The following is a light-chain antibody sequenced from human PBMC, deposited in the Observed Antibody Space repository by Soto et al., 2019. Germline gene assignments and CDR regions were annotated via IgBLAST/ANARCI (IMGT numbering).Light chain of an antibody. CDR1: QSVSSN. CDR3: QQYNNWRPWR. V-gene: IGKV3-15*01. Sequence: EIVMTQSPATLSVSPGERATLSCRASQSVSSNLAWYQEKPGQAPRLLIYGASTRATGIPARFSRSGSGTELTLTISSLQYEDFAVYDCQQYNNWRPWRFGQGTQVEIK. J-gene: IGKJ1*01. CDR2: GAS.